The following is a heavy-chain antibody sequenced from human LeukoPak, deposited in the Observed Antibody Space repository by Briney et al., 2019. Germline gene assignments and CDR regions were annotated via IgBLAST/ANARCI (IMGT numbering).Heavy chain of an antibody. CDR1: GYTFTGYY. V-gene: IGHV1-2*02. D-gene: IGHD6-6*01. J-gene: IGHJ6*02. Sequence: ASVKVSCKASGYTFTGYYMHWVRQAPGQGLEWMGWINPNSGGPNYAQKFQGRVTMTRDTSISTAYMELSRLRSDDTAVYYCAGSIAAHPYGMDVWGQGTTVTVSS. CDR3: AGSIAAHPYGMDV. CDR2: INPNSGGP.